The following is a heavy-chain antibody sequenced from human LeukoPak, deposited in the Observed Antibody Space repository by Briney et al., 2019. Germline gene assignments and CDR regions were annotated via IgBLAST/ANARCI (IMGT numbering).Heavy chain of an antibody. D-gene: IGHD3-22*01. CDR3: ARYYYDSGDYLLDF. J-gene: IGHJ4*02. CDR1: GYTFNRYA. V-gene: IGHV1-3*01. Sequence: GASVKVSCKASGYTFNRYAIHWVRQAPGQRSEWMGWINAGNNNAKYSQKLQGRVSITMDTSVSTTYMELSSLRSEDTAVYYCARYYYDSGDYLLDFWGQGTLVTVSS. CDR2: INAGNNNA.